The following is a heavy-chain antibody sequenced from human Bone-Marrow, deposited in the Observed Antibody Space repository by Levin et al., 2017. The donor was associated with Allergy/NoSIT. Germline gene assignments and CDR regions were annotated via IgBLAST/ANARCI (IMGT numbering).Heavy chain of an antibody. CDR2: LWHDGSNI. D-gene: IGHD3-10*01. Sequence: GESLKISCAASGFTFSAYLMHWVRQAPGKGLEWMALLWHDGSNIYYADSVKGRFTISRDNSKNTLYLHMNSLRAEDTAVYFCARERFGEDLDFWGQGTLVTVSS. CDR1: GFTFSAYL. CDR3: ARERFGEDLDF. J-gene: IGHJ4*02. V-gene: IGHV3-33*01.